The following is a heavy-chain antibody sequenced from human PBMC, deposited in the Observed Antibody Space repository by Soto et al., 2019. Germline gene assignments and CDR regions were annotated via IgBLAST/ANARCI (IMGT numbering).Heavy chain of an antibody. CDR1: GYTLTELS. CDR3: ARDLYDTFGGYSRGFDH. Sequence: GASVKVSCKVSGYTLTELSMHWVRQAPGKGLEWMGGSDPEDGETIYAQKFQGRVTMTEDTSTDTAYMELSSLRSEDTAVYYCARDLYDTFGGYSRGFDHWGQGAQVTVSS. J-gene: IGHJ4*02. V-gene: IGHV1-24*01. CDR2: SDPEDGET. D-gene: IGHD2-2*03.